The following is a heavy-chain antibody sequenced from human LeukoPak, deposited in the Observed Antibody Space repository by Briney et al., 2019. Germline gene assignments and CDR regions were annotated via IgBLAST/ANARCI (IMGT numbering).Heavy chain of an antibody. V-gene: IGHV3-74*01. J-gene: IGHJ4*02. CDR2: INSDGSST. D-gene: IGHD3-3*01. CDR1: GFTFSSYW. CDR3: AKGGGFGVVIIPYYFDY. Sequence: GGSLRLSCAASGFTFSSYWMHWVRQAPGKGLVWVSRINSDGSSTSYADSVKGRFTISRDNAKNTLYLQMNSLRAEDTAVYYCAKGGGFGVVIIPYYFDYWGQGTLVTVSS.